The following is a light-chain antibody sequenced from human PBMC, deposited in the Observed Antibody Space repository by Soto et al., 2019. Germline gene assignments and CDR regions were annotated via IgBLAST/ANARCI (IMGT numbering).Light chain of an antibody. V-gene: IGKV3-20*01. CDR3: QQYGSSPVA. CDR2: SAS. CDR1: HRARSSY. Sequence: EVVLTQSRVTMCLTQGERATLSCRVCHRARSSYLAWYQQKPGQAPRLLIYSASSRATGIPDRFSGSGSGTDFTLTISRLQPVDFAVYYCQQYGSSPVAFGQGTKVDIK. J-gene: IGKJ1*01.